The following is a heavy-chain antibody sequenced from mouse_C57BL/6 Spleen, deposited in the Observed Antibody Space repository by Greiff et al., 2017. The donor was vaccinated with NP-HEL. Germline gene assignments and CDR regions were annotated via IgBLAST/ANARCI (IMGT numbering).Heavy chain of an antibody. CDR3: ARGGTGYFDV. D-gene: IGHD2-14*01. J-gene: IGHJ1*03. V-gene: IGHV3-6*01. CDR1: GYSITSGYY. CDR2: ISYDGSN. Sequence: ESGPGLVKPSQSLSLTCSVTGYSITSGYYWNWIRQFPGNKLEWMGYISYDGSNNYNPSLKNRISITRDTSKNQFFLKLNSVTTEDTATYYCARGGTGYFDVWGTGTTVTVSS.